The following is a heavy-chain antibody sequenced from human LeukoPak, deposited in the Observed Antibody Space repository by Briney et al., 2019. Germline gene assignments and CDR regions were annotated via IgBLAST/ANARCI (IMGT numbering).Heavy chain of an antibody. Sequence: GGSLRLSCAASGFTFSSYCMNWVRQAPGKGLEWVSSISSSSSYIYYSGSVKGRFTISRDNAKNSLYLQMNSLRADDTAVYYCARASPDTVVPEYFHHWGLGTLVTVSS. CDR1: GFTFSSYC. D-gene: IGHD4-23*01. V-gene: IGHV3-21*01. J-gene: IGHJ1*01. CDR3: ARASPDTVVPEYFHH. CDR2: ISSSSSYI.